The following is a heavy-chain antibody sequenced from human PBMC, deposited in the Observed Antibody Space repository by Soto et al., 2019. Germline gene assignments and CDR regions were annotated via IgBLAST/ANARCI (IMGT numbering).Heavy chain of an antibody. CDR2: ISYDGSNK. Sequence: GGSLRLSCAASGFTFSSYGMHWVRQAPGKGLEWVAVISYDGSNKYYADSVKGRFTISRDNSKNTLYLQMNSLRAEDTAVYYCAKAVEYSSSHNYYYYGMDVWGQGTTVTAP. D-gene: IGHD6-6*01. CDR3: AKAVEYSSSHNYYYYGMDV. CDR1: GFTFSSYG. J-gene: IGHJ6*02. V-gene: IGHV3-30*18.